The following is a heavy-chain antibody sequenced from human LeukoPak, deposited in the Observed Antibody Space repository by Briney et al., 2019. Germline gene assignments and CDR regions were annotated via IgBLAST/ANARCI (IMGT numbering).Heavy chain of an antibody. Sequence: PGGSLRLSCAASGFTFRNLAMTWVRQAPGKGLDWVSAISGGATSTYYADSVKGRFTISRDNSNNTVYLQLSSLRAEDTAVYHCAKSYGDSWGQGTLVTVSS. CDR2: ISGGATST. CDR3: AKSYGDS. V-gene: IGHV3-23*01. D-gene: IGHD4-17*01. CDR1: GFTFRNLA. J-gene: IGHJ5*01.